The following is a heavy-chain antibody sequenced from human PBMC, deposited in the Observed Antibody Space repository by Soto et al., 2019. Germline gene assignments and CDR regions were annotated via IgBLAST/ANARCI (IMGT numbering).Heavy chain of an antibody. CDR2: IWYDGSNK. CDR3: ARDSHVGSGWQLTADY. D-gene: IGHD6-19*01. Sequence: GGSLRLSCAASRFTFSSYGMHWVRQAPGKGLEWVAVIWYDGSNKYYAESVKGRFTISRDNSKNTLYLQMNNLRAEDTAVYYCARDSHVGSGWQLTADYWGQGTLVTVSS. J-gene: IGHJ4*02. V-gene: IGHV3-33*01. CDR1: RFTFSSYG.